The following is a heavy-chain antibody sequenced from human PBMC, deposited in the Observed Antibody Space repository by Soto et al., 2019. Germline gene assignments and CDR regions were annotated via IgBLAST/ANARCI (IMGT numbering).Heavy chain of an antibody. CDR3: ARGRDYYDSSGYYFSPLFDY. D-gene: IGHD3-22*01. CDR2: ISYDGSNK. CDR1: GFTFSSYA. V-gene: IGHV3-30-3*01. Sequence: PGGSLRLSCAASGFTFSSYAMHWVRQAPGKGLEWVAVISYDGSNKYYADSVKGRFTISRDNSKNTLYLQMNSLRAEDTAVYYYARGRDYYDSSGYYFSPLFDYWGQGTLVTVSS. J-gene: IGHJ4*02.